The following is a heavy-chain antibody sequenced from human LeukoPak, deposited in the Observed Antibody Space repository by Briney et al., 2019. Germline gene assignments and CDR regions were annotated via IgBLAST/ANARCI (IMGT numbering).Heavy chain of an antibody. CDR2: INTSGDT. D-gene: IGHD2-8*02. CDR1: GVSFSSDSYY. V-gene: IGHV4-61*02. CDR3: AREPYSKNYLWSRNWYFDL. Sequence: SETLSLTCTVSGVSFSSDSYYWSWIRQSTGKGLEWIGRINTSGDTNLNPSLKSRVTISVDTSKNQFSLNLRSVIAADTAVYYCAREPYSKNYLWSRNWYFDLWGRGTLVTVSS. J-gene: IGHJ2*01.